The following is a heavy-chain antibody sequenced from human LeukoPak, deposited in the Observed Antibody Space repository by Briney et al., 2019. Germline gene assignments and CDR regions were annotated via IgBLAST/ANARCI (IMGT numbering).Heavy chain of an antibody. D-gene: IGHD3-10*01. Sequence: SETLSLTCTVSGGSISTYYWSRIRQPPGKRLEWIGYIYYSGNTNYNPSLKSRVTISVDTSKNQFSLKLSSVTAADTAVYYCARVGSGNFDLWGRGTLVTVSS. V-gene: IGHV4-59*01. CDR3: ARVGSGNFDL. J-gene: IGHJ2*01. CDR2: IYYSGNT. CDR1: GGSISTYY.